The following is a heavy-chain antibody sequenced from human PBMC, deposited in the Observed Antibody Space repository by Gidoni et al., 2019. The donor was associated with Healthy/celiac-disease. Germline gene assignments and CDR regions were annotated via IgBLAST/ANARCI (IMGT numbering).Heavy chain of an antibody. CDR3: ARVTSGLLWFGELLDY. J-gene: IGHJ4*02. V-gene: IGHV1-2*02. D-gene: IGHD3-10*01. CDR2: INPNSGGT. CDR1: GYTFTGYY. Sequence: QVQLVQSGAEVKKPGASVKVSCKASGYTFTGYYMHWVRQAPGQGLEWMGWINPNSGGTNYAQKFQGRVTMTRDTSISTAYMELSRLRSDDTAVYYCARVTSGLLWFGELLDYWGQGTLVTVSS.